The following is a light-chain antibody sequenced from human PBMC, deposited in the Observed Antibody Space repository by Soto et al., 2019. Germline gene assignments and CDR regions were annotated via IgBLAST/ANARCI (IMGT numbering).Light chain of an antibody. CDR3: QQYYNAPRT. J-gene: IGKJ1*01. Sequence: DIVMTQSPASLAVSLGERATIKCESSQTVFFSTSNKNYLAWYQQRPGQPPKLLIYWASIRESGVPDRFSGSGSGTHFTLTIDSLQAEDVAVYYCQQYYNAPRTFGQGTKVEIK. CDR1: QTVFFSTSNKNY. V-gene: IGKV4-1*01. CDR2: WAS.